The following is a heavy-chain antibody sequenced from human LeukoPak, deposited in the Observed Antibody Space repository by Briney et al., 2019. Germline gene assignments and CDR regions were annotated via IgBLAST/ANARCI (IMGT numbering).Heavy chain of an antibody. Sequence: GSLRLSCAASGFTFDDYAMHWVRQAPGKGLEWVSLISGDGGRTYYADSVKGRFTISRDNSKNSLYLRMNSLRTEDTALFYCSKDIGGFSYAADYWGQGTLVTVSS. D-gene: IGHD5-18*01. J-gene: IGHJ4*02. CDR1: GFTFDDYA. V-gene: IGHV3-43*02. CDR2: ISGDGGRT. CDR3: SKDIGGFSYAADY.